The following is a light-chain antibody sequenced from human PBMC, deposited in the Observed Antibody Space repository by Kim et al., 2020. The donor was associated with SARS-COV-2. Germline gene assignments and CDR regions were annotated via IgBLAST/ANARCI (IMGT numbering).Light chain of an antibody. V-gene: IGLV3-1*01. Sequence: VPPGQPASITWPGGKLGDKHAGWYRQKPGQSPVLVIYQDNKRPSGIPERFSGSNSGNTATLTISGTQAMDEADYYCQAWDTSTTYVFGTGTKVTVL. CDR3: QAWDTSTTYV. J-gene: IGLJ1*01. CDR1: KLGDKH. CDR2: QDN.